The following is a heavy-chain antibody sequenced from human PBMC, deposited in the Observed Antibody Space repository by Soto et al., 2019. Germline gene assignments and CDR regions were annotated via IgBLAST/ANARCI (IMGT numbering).Heavy chain of an antibody. CDR3: VRDGTKTLRDWFDP. D-gene: IGHD1-1*01. CDR1: GGSFSGFY. J-gene: IGHJ5*02. Sequence: SETLSLTCAVYGGSFSGFYWSWIRKSAGKGLEWIGRIYATGTTDYNPSLKSRVMMSVDTSKKQFSLKLRSVTAADTAVYYCVRDGTKTLRDWFDPWGQGISVTVSS. CDR2: IYATGTT. V-gene: IGHV4-59*10.